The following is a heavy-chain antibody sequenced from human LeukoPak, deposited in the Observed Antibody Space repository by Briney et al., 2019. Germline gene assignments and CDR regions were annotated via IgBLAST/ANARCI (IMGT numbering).Heavy chain of an antibody. J-gene: IGHJ4*02. CDR3: VRDSTDRYAVFDY. D-gene: IGHD6-19*01. CDR2: ITSNAGTR. Sequence: QTGGSLRLSCAASGFTFSSFEMNWVRQTPGKGLEWISYITSNAGTRYYANSVKGRFTISRDNTKNSLYLQMNSLRVEDTAVYYCVRDSTDRYAVFDYWGQGTLVSVSS. CDR1: GFTFSSFE. V-gene: IGHV3-48*03.